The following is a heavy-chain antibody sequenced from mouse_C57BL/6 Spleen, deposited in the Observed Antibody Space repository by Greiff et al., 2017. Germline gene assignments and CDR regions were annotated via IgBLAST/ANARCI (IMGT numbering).Heavy chain of an antibody. V-gene: IGHV6-3*01. CDR2: IRLKSDNYAT. D-gene: IGHD2-4*01. J-gene: IGHJ3*01. Sequence: EVKLVESGGGLVQPGGSMKLSCVASGFTFSNYWMNWVRQSPEKGLEWVAQIRLKSDNYATHYAESVKGRFTISRDDSKSSVYLQMNNLRAEDTGIYYCARDGSYDYDGGAWFAYWGQGGLVTVAA. CDR1: GFTFSNYW. CDR3: ARDGSYDYDGGAWFAY.